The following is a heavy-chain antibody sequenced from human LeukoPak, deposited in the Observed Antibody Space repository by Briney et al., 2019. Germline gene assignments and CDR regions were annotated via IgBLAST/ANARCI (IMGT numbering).Heavy chain of an antibody. V-gene: IGHV3-23*01. J-gene: IGHJ5*02. CDR1: GFTFSSYA. Sequence: GGSLRLSCAASGFTFSSYAMSWVRQAPGKGLEWVSAISGSGGSTYYADSVKGRFTISRDNSKNTLYLQMNSLRAEDTAVYYCAKTGGLYCSSTSCPLDPWGQGTLVTVSS. CDR2: ISGSGGST. D-gene: IGHD2-2*01. CDR3: AKTGGLYCSSTSCPLDP.